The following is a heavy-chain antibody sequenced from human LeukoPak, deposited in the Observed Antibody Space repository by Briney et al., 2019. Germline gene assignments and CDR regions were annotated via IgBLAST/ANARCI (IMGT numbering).Heavy chain of an antibody. CDR2: IYYSGST. Sequence: QPSETLSLTCTVSGGSISSYCWSWIRQPPGKGLEWIGYIYYSGSTNYNPSLKSRVTISVDTSKNQFSLKLRSVTAADTAVYYCARVTGYVIEDYFDYWGQGTLVTVSS. J-gene: IGHJ4*02. CDR1: GGSISSYC. CDR3: ARVTGYVIEDYFDY. D-gene: IGHD3-22*01. V-gene: IGHV4-59*01.